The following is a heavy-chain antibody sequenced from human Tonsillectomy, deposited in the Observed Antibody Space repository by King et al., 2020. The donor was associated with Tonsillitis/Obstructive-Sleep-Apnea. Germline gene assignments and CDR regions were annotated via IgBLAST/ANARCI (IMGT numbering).Heavy chain of an antibody. D-gene: IGHD3-22*01. J-gene: IGHJ6*02. V-gene: IGHV4-34*01. Sequence: VQLQQWGAGLLKPSETLSLTCAVYDGSFSDYYWSWIRQPPGKGLEWIGEINHSGSTNYNPSPKSRVTIPVDTSKNQFSLKLSSVTAADTAVYYCARERCDSSGPVPMDVWGQGTTVTVSS. CDR1: DGSFSDYY. CDR3: ARERCDSSGPVPMDV. CDR2: INHSGST.